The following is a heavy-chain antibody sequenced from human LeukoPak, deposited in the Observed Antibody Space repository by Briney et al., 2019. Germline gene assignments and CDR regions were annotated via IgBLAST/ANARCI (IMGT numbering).Heavy chain of an antibody. V-gene: IGHV3-48*03. CDR3: ARDRSTVTTWVDY. D-gene: IGHD4-17*01. CDR2: ISSSGTTI. CDR1: GFIFRSYE. J-gene: IGHJ4*02. Sequence: GGSLRLSCAASGFIFRSYEMNWVRQAPGEGLEWVSYISSSGTTIYYADSVKGRFTISRDNAKNSLYLQMNSLRAEDTAVYYCARDRSTVTTWVDYWGQGTLVTVSS.